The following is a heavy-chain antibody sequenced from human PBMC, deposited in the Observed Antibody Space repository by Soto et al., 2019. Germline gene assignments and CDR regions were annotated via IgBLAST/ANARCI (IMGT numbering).Heavy chain of an antibody. D-gene: IGHD2-21*02. CDR1: GFIFTTSD. CDR2: ITITGDTT. V-gene: IGHV3-23*04. J-gene: IGHJ4*02. CDR3: AKGGGGDHGY. Sequence: EVQLVESEGGLVQPGGSLRLSCEASGFIFTTSDMSWVRQAPGKGLEWISSITITGDTTHYADSVKGRFTISRDNSRNTVYLQKNSLRVAATAVYYCAKGGGGDHGYWGQGTLVAVSS.